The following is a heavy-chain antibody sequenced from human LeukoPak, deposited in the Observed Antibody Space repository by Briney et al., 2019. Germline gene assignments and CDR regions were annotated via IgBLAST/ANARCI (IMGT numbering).Heavy chain of an antibody. Sequence: GGSLRLSCAVSGFTFDDYAMHWVREVPGKGLEWVSLISGDGGRTYYADSVKGRFTISRDNSKNSLSLQINSLRTEDTALYYCAKDLGPSGAGWFDPWGQGTLVTVSS. D-gene: IGHD4-17*01. CDR3: AKDLGPSGAGWFDP. CDR2: ISGDGGRT. V-gene: IGHV3-43*02. CDR1: GFTFDDYA. J-gene: IGHJ5*02.